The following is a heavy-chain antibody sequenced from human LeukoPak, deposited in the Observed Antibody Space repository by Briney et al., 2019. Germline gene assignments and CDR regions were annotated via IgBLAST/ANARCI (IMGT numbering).Heavy chain of an antibody. J-gene: IGHJ5*01. D-gene: IGHD3-10*01. CDR2: IYYSGST. CDR3: AGGGGWFDS. Sequence: SETLSLTCTVSGGSINSYYWSWIRQPPGKGLEWIGYIYYSGSTNYNPSLKSRVTISVDTSKTQFSLKLRSLTAADTAVYYCAGGGGWFDSWGQGTLVTVSS. V-gene: IGHV4-59*01. CDR1: GGSINSYY.